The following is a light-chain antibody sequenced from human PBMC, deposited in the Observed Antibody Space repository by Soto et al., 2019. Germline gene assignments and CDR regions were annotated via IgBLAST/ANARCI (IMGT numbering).Light chain of an antibody. V-gene: IGLV3-21*04. Sequence: SYELTQPPSVSVAPGKTARITCGGNNIGSKSVHWYQQKPGQAPVLVIYYDSDRPSGIPERFSGSNSGNTATLTISRVEAGDEADYYCQVWDSSSAPSFGTGTKVTVL. J-gene: IGLJ1*01. CDR1: NIGSKS. CDR3: QVWDSSSAPS. CDR2: YDS.